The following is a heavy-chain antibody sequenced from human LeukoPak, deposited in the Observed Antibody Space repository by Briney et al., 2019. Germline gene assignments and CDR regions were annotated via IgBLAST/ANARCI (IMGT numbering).Heavy chain of an antibody. CDR2: IYYSGST. V-gene: IGHV4-59*01. J-gene: IGHJ4*02. Sequence: SETLILTCTVSGGSISSYYWSWIRQPPGKGLEWIGYIYYSGSTNYNPSLKSRVTISVDTSKNQFSLKLSAVTAADTAVYYCARGSSLSAFDYWGQGTLVTVSS. D-gene: IGHD6-6*01. CDR1: GGSISSYY. CDR3: ARGSSLSAFDY.